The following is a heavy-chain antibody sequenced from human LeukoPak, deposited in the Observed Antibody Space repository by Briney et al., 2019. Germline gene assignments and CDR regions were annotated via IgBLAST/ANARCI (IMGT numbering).Heavy chain of an antibody. V-gene: IGHV3-33*01. Sequence: GRSLRLSCAASGFTFSSYGMHWVRQAPGKGLEWVAVIWYGGSNKYYADSVKGRFTISRDNSKNTLYLQMNSLRAEDTAVYYCARGGYCTNGVCYYYYGMDVWGQGTTVTVSS. D-gene: IGHD2-8*01. CDR2: IWYGGSNK. CDR3: ARGGYCTNGVCYYYYGMDV. CDR1: GFTFSSYG. J-gene: IGHJ6*02.